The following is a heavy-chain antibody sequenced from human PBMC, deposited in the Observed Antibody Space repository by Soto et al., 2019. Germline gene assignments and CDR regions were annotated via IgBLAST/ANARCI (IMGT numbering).Heavy chain of an antibody. CDR2: IYPGDSDT. J-gene: IGHJ4*02. CDR3: ARHRYCSGGSCYSFDY. V-gene: IGHV5-51*01. D-gene: IGHD2-15*01. Sequence: PGESLKISCKASGYSFTTYWIGWVRQMPGKGLEWMGIIYPGDSDTKYSPSLQGQVSISADTSISTAYLQWTSLKASDTAMYYCARHRYCSGGSCYSFDYWGQGTLVTVAS. CDR1: GYSFTTYW.